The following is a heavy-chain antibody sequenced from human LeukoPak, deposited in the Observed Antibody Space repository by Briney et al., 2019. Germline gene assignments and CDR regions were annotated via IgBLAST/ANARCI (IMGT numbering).Heavy chain of an antibody. Sequence: ASVKVSCKASGYTFTGYYMHWVRQAPGQGLEWMGWINPNRGGTNYAQKFQGEVTMTRATSITTAQTELSRLRSDHTAVYYCARDLIDLDPSVPRALDTWGPGKIVSVSS. CDR1: GYTFTGYY. D-gene: IGHD2-21*01. CDR2: INPNRGGT. V-gene: IGHV1-2*02. J-gene: IGHJ3*02. CDR3: ARDLIDLDPSVPRALDT.